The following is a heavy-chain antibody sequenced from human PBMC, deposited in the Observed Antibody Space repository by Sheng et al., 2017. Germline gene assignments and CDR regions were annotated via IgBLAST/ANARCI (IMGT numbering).Heavy chain of an antibody. V-gene: IGHV3-21*01. CDR3: ARGGVSSSPAGY. CDR2: ISSSSSYI. J-gene: IGHJ4*02. CDR1: GFTFSSYS. D-gene: IGHD6-6*01. Sequence: EVQLVESGGGLVKPGGSLRLSCAASGFTFSSYSMNWVRQAPGKGLEWVSSISSSSSYIYYADSVKGRFTISRDNAKNSLYLQMNSLRAEDTAVYYCARGGVSSSPAGYWGQGNPWSPSPQ.